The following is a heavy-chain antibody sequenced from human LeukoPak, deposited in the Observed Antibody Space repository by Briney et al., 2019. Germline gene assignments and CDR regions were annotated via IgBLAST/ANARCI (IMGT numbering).Heavy chain of an antibody. CDR3: ARDPYSNYFDY. J-gene: IGHJ4*02. CDR2: INPNTGGI. CDR1: GYTFTGYY. D-gene: IGHD5-18*01. V-gene: IGHV1-2*02. Sequence: ASMKASCKSSGYTFTGYYMHWVRQAPGQGLEWMGWINPNTGGINYAQKFQGRVTITRNTSISAAYMELSRLRSDDTAVYYCARDPYSNYFDYWGQGTLVTVSS.